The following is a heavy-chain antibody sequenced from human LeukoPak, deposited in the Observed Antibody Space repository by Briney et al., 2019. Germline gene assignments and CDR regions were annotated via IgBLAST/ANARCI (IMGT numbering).Heavy chain of an antibody. CDR2: TSSTSYSI. D-gene: IGHD7-27*01. CDR1: GFTFSSYE. Sequence: GGSLRLSCAASGFTFSSYETNWVRQPPGRGLEWISYTSSTSYSIYYADSVKGRFTISRDNAKNALYLQMDSLRVEDTALYYCAASLGPRDYWGQGILVTVS. V-gene: IGHV3-48*03. CDR3: AASLGPRDY. J-gene: IGHJ4*02.